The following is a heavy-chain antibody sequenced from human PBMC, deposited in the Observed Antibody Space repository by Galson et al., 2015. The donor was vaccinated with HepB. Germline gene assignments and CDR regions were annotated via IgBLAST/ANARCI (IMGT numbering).Heavy chain of an antibody. Sequence: SVKVSCKASGLTFTTYSLNWVRQVPGQGLEWMGRIIPMLGVVNYAPRFQVRVTITADKSTNTASMEVGSLTSEDTAVYYCARGYDSSGREWAGWFDLWGQGTLVTVSS. CDR1: GLTFTTYS. J-gene: IGHJ5*02. V-gene: IGHV1-69*02. CDR3: ARGYDSSGREWAGWFDL. CDR2: IIPMLGVV. D-gene: IGHD3-22*01.